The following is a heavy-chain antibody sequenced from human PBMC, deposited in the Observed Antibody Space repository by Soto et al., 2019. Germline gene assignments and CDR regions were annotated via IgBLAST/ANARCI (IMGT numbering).Heavy chain of an antibody. V-gene: IGHV3-7*04. D-gene: IGHD4-17*01. CDR3: VRSRYGGCFDF. CDR2: IKQDGSDK. CDR1: GFTFSSYW. Sequence: EVQLVESGGGLVQPGGSLRLSCAASGFTFSSYWMTWVRQAPGKGLEWVANIKQDGSDKYYVDSVKGRFTISRDNAKDSLPLQINSLRAEATAVYYCVRSRYGGCFDFWGQGTLVTVSS. J-gene: IGHJ4*02.